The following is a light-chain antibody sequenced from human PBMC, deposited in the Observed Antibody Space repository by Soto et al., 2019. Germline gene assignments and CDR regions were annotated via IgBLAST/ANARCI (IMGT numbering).Light chain of an antibody. Sequence: DIQMTQSPSTLSASVGDRVTITCRASQSISSWLAWYQQKPGKAPKLLIYKASSLESGVPSRFSGSGSGTEFTLTISSLQPDDFVTYYCQQYKSYPTFGGGTKVEIK. CDR2: KAS. J-gene: IGKJ4*01. CDR1: QSISSW. V-gene: IGKV1-5*03. CDR3: QQYKSYPT.